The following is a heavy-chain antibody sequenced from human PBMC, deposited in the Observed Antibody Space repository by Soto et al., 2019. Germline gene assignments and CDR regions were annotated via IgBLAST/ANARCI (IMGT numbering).Heavy chain of an antibody. J-gene: IGHJ6*02. Sequence: GESLKISCKGSGYSFTSYWIGWVRQMPGKGLEWMGIIYPGDSDTRYSPSFQGHVTISADKSISTAYLQWSSLKASDTAIYYCARTAAAGKYYYGVAVWGQGTTVTVSS. CDR3: ARTAAAGKYYYGVAV. D-gene: IGHD6-13*01. CDR2: IYPGDSDT. CDR1: GYSFTSYW. V-gene: IGHV5-51*01.